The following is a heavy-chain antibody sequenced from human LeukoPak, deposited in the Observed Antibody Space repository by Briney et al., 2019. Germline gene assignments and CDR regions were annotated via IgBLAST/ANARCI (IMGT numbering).Heavy chain of an antibody. J-gene: IGHJ4*02. V-gene: IGHV4-39*01. CDR2: IYYGGTT. CDR1: GGSISSSNYY. Sequence: MASETLSLTCSVSGGSISSSNYYWGWIRQPPGKGLEWIGNIYYGGTTYYNPSLKSRVTISVDTSNNQFSLRLSSVTASDTSIYYCSSTRLRYSIGWHWGQGSLVTVSS. D-gene: IGHD6-19*01. CDR3: SSTRLRYSIGWH.